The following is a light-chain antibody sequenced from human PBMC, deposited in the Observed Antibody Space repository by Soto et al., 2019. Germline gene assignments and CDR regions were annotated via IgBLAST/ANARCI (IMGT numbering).Light chain of an antibody. Sequence: QSVLTQPPSASGSPGQSVTISCTGTYSDVGDSNYVSWYQQHPGKAPKLVIYEVTQRPSGVPDRFSGSRSENTASLTVSRLQAEDEADYYCSSNVVGTNLKIFGGGTKLNVL. J-gene: IGLJ2*01. CDR2: EVT. V-gene: IGLV2-8*01. CDR1: YSDVGDSNY. CDR3: SSNVVGTNLKI.